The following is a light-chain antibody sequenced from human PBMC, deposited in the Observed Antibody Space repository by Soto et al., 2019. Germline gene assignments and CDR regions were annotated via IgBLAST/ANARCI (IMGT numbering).Light chain of an antibody. Sequence: QSVLTQPPSASGTPGQRVTISCSGSSSNIGSNYVYWYQQLPGTAPKLLIYRNNQRPSGVPDRFSGSKSGTSASLAISGLRSEYEADYYCAAWDDSLSAAVFGGGTQLTVL. CDR1: SSNIGSNY. J-gene: IGLJ7*01. V-gene: IGLV1-47*01. CDR3: AAWDDSLSAAV. CDR2: RNN.